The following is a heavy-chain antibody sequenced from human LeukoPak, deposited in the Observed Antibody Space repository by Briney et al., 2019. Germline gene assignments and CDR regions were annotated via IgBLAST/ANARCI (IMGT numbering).Heavy chain of an antibody. Sequence: ASVKVSCKASGYTFIDHYMFWVRQAPGQGLEWMGWIHPNSGGTNYAQNFRGRVTMTSDTSISTAYMELSSLRSDDTAVYYCASSRIRSQGVINTPFYWGQGTLVTVSS. D-gene: IGHD2/OR15-2a*01. CDR3: ASSRIRSQGVINTPFY. CDR1: GYTFIDHY. CDR2: IHPNSGGT. J-gene: IGHJ4*02. V-gene: IGHV1-2*02.